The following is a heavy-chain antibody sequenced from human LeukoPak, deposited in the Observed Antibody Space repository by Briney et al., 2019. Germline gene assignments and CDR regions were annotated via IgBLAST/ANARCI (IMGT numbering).Heavy chain of an antibody. J-gene: IGHJ3*02. Sequence: PSETLSLTCTVSGGSISSSSYYWGWIRQPPGKGLEWIGSIYYSGSTYYNPSLKSRVTISVDTSKNQFSLKLSSVTAADTAVYYCASQGVVRSAFDIWGQGTMVTVSS. CDR3: ASQGVVRSAFDI. D-gene: IGHD2-15*01. CDR1: GGSISSSSYY. CDR2: IYYSGST. V-gene: IGHV4-39*07.